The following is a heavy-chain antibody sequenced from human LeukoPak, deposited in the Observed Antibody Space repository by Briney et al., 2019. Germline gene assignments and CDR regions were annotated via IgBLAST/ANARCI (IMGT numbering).Heavy chain of an antibody. CDR3: AREGYGGD. D-gene: IGHD5-18*01. CDR1: GYIFTNYY. J-gene: IGHJ4*02. V-gene: IGHV1-46*01. CDR2: INPSGGST. Sequence: ASVKVSCKASGYIFTNYYIHWVRQAPGQGLEWMGIINPSGGSTSYAQKFQDRVTMTRDTSTSTVYMELSSLRSEDTAVYYCAREGYGGDWGQGTLVTVSS.